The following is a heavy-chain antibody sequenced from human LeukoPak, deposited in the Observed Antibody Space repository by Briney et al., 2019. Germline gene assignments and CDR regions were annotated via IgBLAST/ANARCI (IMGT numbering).Heavy chain of an antibody. Sequence: SETLSLTCTVSGGSISSYYWSWIRQPPGKGLEWIGYIYYSGSTYYNPSLKSRVTISVDTSKNQFSLKLSSVTAADTAVYYCARGTLERHNYGMDVWGQGTTVTVSS. CDR2: IYYSGST. V-gene: IGHV4-59*04. D-gene: IGHD1-1*01. CDR3: ARGTLERHNYGMDV. CDR1: GGSISSYY. J-gene: IGHJ6*02.